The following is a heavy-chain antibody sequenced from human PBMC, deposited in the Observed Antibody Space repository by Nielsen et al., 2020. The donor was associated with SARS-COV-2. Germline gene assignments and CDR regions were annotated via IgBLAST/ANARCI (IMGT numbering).Heavy chain of an antibody. V-gene: IGHV4-39*01. CDR3: VRHRRSGSYRDAFEI. CDR1: GGSVASSTFY. Sequence: SETLSLTCTVSGGSVASSTFYWGWLRKPPGKGLEWSGTICYTGSTYYHPSLKSRVTLSVDTFKNQFSLKVNSVTGADTAVYYCVRHRRSGSYRDAFEIWGPGTMVAVAS. CDR2: ICYTGST. J-gene: IGHJ3*02. D-gene: IGHD1-26*01.